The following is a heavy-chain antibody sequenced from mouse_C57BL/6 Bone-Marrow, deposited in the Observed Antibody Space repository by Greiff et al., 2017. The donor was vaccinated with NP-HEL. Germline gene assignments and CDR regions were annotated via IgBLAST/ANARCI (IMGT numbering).Heavy chain of an antibody. CDR2: INPNNGGT. J-gene: IGHJ4*01. D-gene: IGHD1-1*01. Sequence: VQLQQSGPELVKPGASVKISCKASGYTFTDYYMNWVKQSHGKSLEWIGDINPNNGGTSYNQKFKGKATLTVDKSSSTAYMELRSLTSEDSAVYYCASYYPYAMDYWGQGTSVTVSS. CDR1: GYTFTDYY. CDR3: ASYYPYAMDY. V-gene: IGHV1-26*01.